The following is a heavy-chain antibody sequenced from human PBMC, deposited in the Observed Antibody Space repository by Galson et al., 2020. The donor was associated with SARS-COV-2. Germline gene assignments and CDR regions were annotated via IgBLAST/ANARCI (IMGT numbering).Heavy chain of an antibody. D-gene: IGHD6-13*01. V-gene: IGHV4-59*01. CDR1: GGSISSYY. J-gene: IGHJ6*02. CDR3: ARSGADLSYYYYGMDV. Sequence: SETLSLTCTVSGGSISSYYWSWIRQPPGKGLEWIGYIYYSGSTNYNPSLKSRVTISVDTSKNQFSLKLRSVTAADTAVYYCARSGADLSYYYYGMDVWGQGTTVTVSS. CDR2: IYYSGST.